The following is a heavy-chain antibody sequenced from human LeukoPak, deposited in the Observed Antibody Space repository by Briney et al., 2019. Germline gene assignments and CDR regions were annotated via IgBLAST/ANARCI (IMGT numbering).Heavy chain of an antibody. D-gene: IGHD6-13*01. CDR3: ARGYSSSWYYFDY. V-gene: IGHV4-59*08. CDR2: IHYTGST. J-gene: IGHJ4*02. CDR1: GGSISNYY. Sequence: PSETLSLTCTVSGGSISNYYWSWIRQPPGKGLEWIGYIHYTGSTNYNPSLKSRATISVDTSKSQFYLKLSSVTAADTAVYYCARGYSSSWYYFDYWGQGALVTVSS.